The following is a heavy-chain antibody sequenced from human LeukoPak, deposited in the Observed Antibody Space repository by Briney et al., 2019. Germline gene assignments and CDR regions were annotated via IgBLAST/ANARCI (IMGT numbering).Heavy chain of an antibody. J-gene: IGHJ4*02. CDR2: ISSSSSYI. D-gene: IGHD4-23*01. V-gene: IGHV3-21*01. CDR3: ARSRPLRWPIFDY. Sequence: KPGGSLRLSCAASGFTFSSYSMNWVRQAPGKGLEWVSSISSSSSYIYYADSVKGRFTISRDNAKNSLYLQMNSLRAEDTAVYYCARSRPLRWPIFDYWGQGTLVTVSS. CDR1: GFTFSSYS.